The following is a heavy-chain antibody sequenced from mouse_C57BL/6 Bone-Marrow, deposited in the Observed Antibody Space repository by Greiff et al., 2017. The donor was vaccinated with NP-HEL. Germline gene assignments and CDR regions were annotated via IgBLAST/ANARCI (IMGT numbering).Heavy chain of an antibody. CDR1: GYTFTSYW. Sequence: VQLQQPGAELVKPGASVKLSCKASGYTFTSYWMHWVKQRPGQGLEWIGMIHPNSGSTNYNEKFKSKATLTVDKSSSTAYMQLSSLTSEDSAVYYCARNYYYGSRRGYFDVWGRGTAVTVSS. CDR2: IHPNSGST. J-gene: IGHJ1*03. V-gene: IGHV1-64*01. CDR3: ARNYYYGSRRGYFDV. D-gene: IGHD1-1*01.